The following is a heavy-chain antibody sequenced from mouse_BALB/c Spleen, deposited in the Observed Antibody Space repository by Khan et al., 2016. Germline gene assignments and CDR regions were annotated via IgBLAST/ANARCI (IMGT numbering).Heavy chain of an antibody. J-gene: IGHJ4*01. V-gene: IGHV9-2-1*01. CDR1: GYTFTDYS. CDR3: ARSRGSSYDYYAMDY. CDR2: INTETGEP. Sequence: QIQLVQSGPELKKPGETVKISCKASGYTFTDYSMHWVKQAPGKGLKWMGWINTETGEPTYADDFKGRFACSLETSASTAYLQINNLKNEDTATYFCARSRGSSYDYYAMDYWGQGTSVTVSS. D-gene: IGHD1-1*01.